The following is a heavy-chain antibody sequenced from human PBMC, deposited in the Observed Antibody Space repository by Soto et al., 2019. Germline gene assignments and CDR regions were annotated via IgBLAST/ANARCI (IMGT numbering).Heavy chain of an antibody. CDR2: IQYSGDT. V-gene: IGHV4-61*08. CDR3: ARNDYADRTFNL. D-gene: IGHD5-12*01. J-gene: IGHJ3*01. CDR1: GGCVGSGASS. Sequence: SERTALTCTACGGCVGSGASSGSWIRQPPGRALEWSGYIQYSGDTNYNSSLRSRVTISVDRSRNRFSLKLTSVTAADTAFCYCARNDYADRTFNLWGQGTKGTVS.